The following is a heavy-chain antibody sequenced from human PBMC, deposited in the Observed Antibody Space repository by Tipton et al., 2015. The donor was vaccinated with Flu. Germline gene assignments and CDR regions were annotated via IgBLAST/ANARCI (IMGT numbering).Heavy chain of an antibody. V-gene: IGHV3-74*01. D-gene: IGHD2-21*01. Sequence: GSLRLSCAASGFIFSTYWMHWVRQAPGKGLEWVSRINTDGSSITYADSVRGRFSMSRDNPKDTLYLQMNSLRAEDTAVYYCAAFCGGDCSILNHWGQGTLVIVSS. CDR1: GFIFSTYW. CDR3: AAFCGGDCSILNH. CDR2: INTDGSSI. J-gene: IGHJ4*02.